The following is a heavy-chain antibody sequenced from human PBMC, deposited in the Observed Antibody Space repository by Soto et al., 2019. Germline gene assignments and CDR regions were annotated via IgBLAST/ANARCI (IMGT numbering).Heavy chain of an antibody. CDR1: GGTFSSYA. V-gene: IGHV1-69*01. D-gene: IGHD6-6*01. J-gene: IGHJ5*02. Sequence: QVQLVQSGAEVKKSGSSVKVSCKASGGTFSSYAFNWVQQAPGQGREWMGGIIPMFRTANYAQKFQGRVTITADESRRTAYMELSSLRSEDTAVYYCATDGSSSGGVGWFDPWGQGTMVTVSS. CDR3: ATDGSSSGGVGWFDP. CDR2: IIPMFRTA.